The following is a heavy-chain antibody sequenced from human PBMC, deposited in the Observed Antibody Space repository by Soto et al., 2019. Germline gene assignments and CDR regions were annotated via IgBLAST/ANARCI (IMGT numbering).Heavy chain of an antibody. J-gene: IGHJ6*02. CDR3: ARGSRRWGPGMDV. Sequence: QVQLVESGGGVVQPGRSLRLSCAASGFTFSSYGMHWVRQAPGKGLEWVAVIWYDGSNKNYADSVKGRFTISRDNSKNTLYLQMNSLRAEDTAVYYCARGSRRWGPGMDVWGQGTTVTVSS. V-gene: IGHV3-33*01. CDR1: GFTFSSYG. CDR2: IWYDGSNK. D-gene: IGHD4-17*01.